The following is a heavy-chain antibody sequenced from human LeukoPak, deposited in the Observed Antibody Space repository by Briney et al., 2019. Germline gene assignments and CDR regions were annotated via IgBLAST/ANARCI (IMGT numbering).Heavy chain of an antibody. Sequence: GGSLRLSCAASGFTFSSYAMTWVRQAPGEGLEWVSVISDSGTTTYYADSVKGRFTISRDNSKNTLYLQMNSLRANDTAVYYCATAGYYASGTWGQGTLVTVSS. D-gene: IGHD3-10*01. CDR2: ISDSGTTT. CDR3: ATAGYYASGT. J-gene: IGHJ5*02. V-gene: IGHV3-23*01. CDR1: GFTFSSYA.